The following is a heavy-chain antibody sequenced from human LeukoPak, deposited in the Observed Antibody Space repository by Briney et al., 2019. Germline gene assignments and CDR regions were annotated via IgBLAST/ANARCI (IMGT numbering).Heavy chain of an antibody. CDR2: ISWNSGSI. Sequence: PGGSLRLSCAASGFTFDDHAMHWVRQAPGKGLEWVSGISWNSGSIGYADSVKGRFTISRDNAKNSLYLQMNSLRAEDMALYYCAKDHSGYSGDYFDYWGQGTLVAVSS. CDR3: AKDHSGYSGDYFDY. D-gene: IGHD5-12*01. J-gene: IGHJ4*02. V-gene: IGHV3-9*03. CDR1: GFTFDDHA.